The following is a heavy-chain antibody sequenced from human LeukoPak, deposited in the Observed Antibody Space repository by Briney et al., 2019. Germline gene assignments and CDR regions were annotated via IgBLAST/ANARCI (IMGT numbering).Heavy chain of an antibody. Sequence: ASVKVSCKASGYTFTDYHLYGVRQAPGEGLEWMGWIYPNNGGTNYAQKFQGRVTMTRDTSISTAYMELSRLRSDDTAVYYCARDGDSVMVEFDYWGQGTLVTVSS. CDR1: GYTFTDYH. CDR2: IYPNNGGT. V-gene: IGHV1-2*02. D-gene: IGHD5-18*01. J-gene: IGHJ4*02. CDR3: ARDGDSVMVEFDY.